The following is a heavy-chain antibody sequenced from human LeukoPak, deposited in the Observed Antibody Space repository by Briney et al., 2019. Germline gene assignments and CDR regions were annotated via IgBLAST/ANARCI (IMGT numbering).Heavy chain of an antibody. J-gene: IGHJ4*02. CDR1: GYTFTSYD. CDR3: ARAIAVAGKGRPSGFGY. V-gene: IGHV1-8*01. D-gene: IGHD6-19*01. CDR2: MNPNSGNT. Sequence: ASVKVSCKASGYTFTSYDINWVRQATGQGLEWMGWMNPNSGNTGYAQKFQGRVTMTRNTSISTAYMELSSLRPEDTAVYYCARAIAVAGKGRPSGFGYWGQGTLVTVSS.